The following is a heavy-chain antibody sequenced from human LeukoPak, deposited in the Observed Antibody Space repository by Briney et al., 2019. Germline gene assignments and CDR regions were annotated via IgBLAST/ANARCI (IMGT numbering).Heavy chain of an antibody. CDR1: GGSISSYY. CDR3: AAMVRGDNFDY. V-gene: IGHV4-59*01. Sequence: PSETLSLTCTVSGGSISSYYWSWIRQPPGKGLEWIGYIYYSGSTSYNPSLKSRVTISVDTSKKQFSLKLSSVTAADTAVYYCAAMVRGDNFDYWGQGTLVTVSS. D-gene: IGHD3-10*01. J-gene: IGHJ4*02. CDR2: IYYSGST.